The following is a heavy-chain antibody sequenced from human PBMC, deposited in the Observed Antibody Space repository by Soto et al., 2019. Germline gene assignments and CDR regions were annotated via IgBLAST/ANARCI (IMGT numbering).Heavy chain of an antibody. Sequence: QVQLQQSGPGLVKPSETLSLTCSVSSGPSSSHNWGWIRQPPGRGLEWIGYVYSTGGTSYNPSLKNRVNISEDTSTINIALTLTSVTAADTSVYYCVRHGIGNLQGLVDVWVQGTTVRVSS. CDR2: VYSTGGT. V-gene: IGHV4-59*08. J-gene: IGHJ6*01. D-gene: IGHD4-4*01. CDR1: SGPSSSHN. CDR3: VRHGIGNLQGLVDV.